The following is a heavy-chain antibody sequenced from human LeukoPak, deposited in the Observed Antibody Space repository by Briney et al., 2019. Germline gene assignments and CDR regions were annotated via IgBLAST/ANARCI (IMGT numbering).Heavy chain of an antibody. J-gene: IGHJ2*01. CDR3: ARGGNHGVYWYFDL. D-gene: IGHD1-14*01. V-gene: IGHV3-7*01. CDR1: EFTFSNFW. Sequence: GGSLRLSCSASEFTFSNFWMSWVRQAPGKGPEWVANIKQDGSEKYYVDSVKGRFTISRDNAETSLHLQMNSLRAEDTAVYYCARGGNHGVYWYFDLWGRGTLVTVSS. CDR2: IKQDGSEK.